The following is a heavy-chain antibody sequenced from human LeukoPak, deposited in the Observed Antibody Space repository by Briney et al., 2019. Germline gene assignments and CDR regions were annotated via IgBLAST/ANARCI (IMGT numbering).Heavy chain of an antibody. D-gene: IGHD2-2*03. J-gene: IGHJ4*02. CDR2: IRVYNGDT. CDR3: ATGYCSSTNCRIDY. CDR1: GYTFTSYG. V-gene: IGHV1-18*01. Sequence: ASVKVSCKASGYTFTSYGISWVRQAPGQGLEWMGWIRVYNGDTNYAQKLQGRVTMSTDTSTSTAYMELRSLRSDDTAVYYCATGYCSSTNCRIDYWGQGTLVSVSS.